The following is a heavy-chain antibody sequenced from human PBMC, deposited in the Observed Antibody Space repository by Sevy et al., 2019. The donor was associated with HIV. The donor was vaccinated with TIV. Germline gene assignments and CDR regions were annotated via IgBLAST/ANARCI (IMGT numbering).Heavy chain of an antibody. V-gene: IGHV1-8*03. Sequence: ASVKVYCKASGYTFTSYDINWVRKATGQGLERMGWMNPTSGNTGYAQKFQGRVTITRNTSISTAYMELSSLRSEDTAVYYCARASTYYYDAFDIWGQGTMVTVSS. CDR1: GYTFTSYD. CDR2: MNPTSGNT. CDR3: ARASTYYYDAFDI. D-gene: IGHD3-10*01. J-gene: IGHJ3*02.